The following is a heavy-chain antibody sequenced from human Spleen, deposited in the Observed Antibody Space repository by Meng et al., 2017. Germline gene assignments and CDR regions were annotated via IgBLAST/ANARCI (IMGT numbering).Heavy chain of an antibody. CDR2: IYYSGST. V-gene: IGHV4-61*01. J-gene: IGHJ4*02. CDR1: GGSVSSGSYY. CDR3: ARFTGTHGPRSVFDY. Sequence: QGRRQGSGPGLVRPSETLSLPCTVSGGSVSSGSYYWSWIRQPPGKGLEWIGYIYYSGSTNYNPSLKSRVTISVDTSKNQFSLKLSSVTAADTAVYYCARFTGTHGPRSVFDYWGQGTLVTVSS. D-gene: IGHD1-14*01.